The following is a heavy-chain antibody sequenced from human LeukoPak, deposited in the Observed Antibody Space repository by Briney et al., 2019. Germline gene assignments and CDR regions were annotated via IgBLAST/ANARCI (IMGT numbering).Heavy chain of an antibody. J-gene: IGHJ4*02. V-gene: IGHV3-48*03. CDR3: AREVDGIDY. D-gene: IGHD5-24*01. Sequence: GGSLRLSCAASGFTFSIYEMNWVRQAPGKGLEWVSYISSIGSTVYYAESVKGRFTISRDNAKNSLYLQMNSLRAEDTAVYYCAREVDGIDYWGQGTMVTVSS. CDR2: ISSIGSTV. CDR1: GFTFSIYE.